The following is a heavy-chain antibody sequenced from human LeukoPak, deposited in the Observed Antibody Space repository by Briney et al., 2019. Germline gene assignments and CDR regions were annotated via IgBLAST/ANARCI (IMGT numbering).Heavy chain of an antibody. CDR3: ARDGGTGIPFDY. CDR2: IKQDGSDK. J-gene: IGHJ4*02. CDR1: GFTFSSCW. Sequence: PGGSLRLSCAASGFTFSSCWMSWVRQAPGKGLEWVANIKQDGSDKYYVDPVKGRFTISRDNAKNSLYLQMNSLRAEDTAIYYCARDGGTGIPFDYWGQGTLVTVSS. D-gene: IGHD1-1*01. V-gene: IGHV3-7*01.